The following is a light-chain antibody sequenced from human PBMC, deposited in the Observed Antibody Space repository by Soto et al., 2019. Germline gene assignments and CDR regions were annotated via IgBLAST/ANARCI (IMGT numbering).Light chain of an antibody. CDR1: SSDVGGYNS. CDR3: SSYAGSNTFDV. J-gene: IGLJ1*01. CDR2: EVS. Sequence: QSALTQPPSASGSPGQAVTISCTGTSSDVGGYNSVSWYQQHPGTDPKLIIYEVSKRPSGVPDRFSGSKSGNTASLTVSGLQAEDEADYYCSSYAGSNTFDVFGTGTKVTVL. V-gene: IGLV2-8*01.